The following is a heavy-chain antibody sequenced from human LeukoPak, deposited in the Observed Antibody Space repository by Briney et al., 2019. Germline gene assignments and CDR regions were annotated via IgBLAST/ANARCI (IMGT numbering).Heavy chain of an antibody. CDR3: ATQDWGAMAAELYY. V-gene: IGHV4-38-2*01. Sequence: PSETLSLPCAVSVYSISSGYYWGWIRQPPGKGLEWIGSLYHSGSTYYNPSLKSRVTISVDTSKNQFSLKLSSVTAADTAVYYCATQDWGAMAAELYYWGQGTLVTVSS. J-gene: IGHJ4*02. D-gene: IGHD3-10*02. CDR2: LYHSGST. CDR1: VYSISSGYY.